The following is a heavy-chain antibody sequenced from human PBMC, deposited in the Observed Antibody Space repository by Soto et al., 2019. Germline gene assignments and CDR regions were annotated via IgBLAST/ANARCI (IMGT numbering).Heavy chain of an antibody. CDR3: ARDGGFGEGTPPYYYGMDV. D-gene: IGHD3-10*01. Sequence: QPGGSLRLSCAASGFTFSSYGMHWVRQAPGKGLEWVAVIWYDGSNKYYADSVKGRFTISRDNSKNTLYLQMNSLRAEDTAVYYCARDGGFGEGTPPYYYGMDVWGQGTTVTVSS. V-gene: IGHV3-33*01. J-gene: IGHJ6*02. CDR1: GFTFSSYG. CDR2: IWYDGSNK.